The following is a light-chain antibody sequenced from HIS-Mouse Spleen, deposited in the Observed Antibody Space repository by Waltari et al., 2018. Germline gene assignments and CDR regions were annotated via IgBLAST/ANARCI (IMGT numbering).Light chain of an antibody. V-gene: IGLV2-23*01. Sequence: QSALTQPASVSGSPGQSITISCTGTSSDVGRYNLLPWYQQHPGKAPKLMIYEGSKRPSGVSNRFSGSKSGNTASLTISGLQAEDEADYYCCSYAGSSTWVFGGGTKLTVL. CDR1: SSDVGRYNL. CDR2: EGS. J-gene: IGLJ3*02. CDR3: CSYAGSSTWV.